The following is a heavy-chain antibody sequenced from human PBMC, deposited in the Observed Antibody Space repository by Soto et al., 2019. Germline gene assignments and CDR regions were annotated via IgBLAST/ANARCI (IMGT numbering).Heavy chain of an antibody. CDR1: GGSISSSSYY. Sequence: SETLSLTCTVSGGSISSSSYYWGWIRQPPGKGLEWIGSIYYSGSTYYNPSLKSRVTISVDTSKNQLSLKLSSVTAADTAVYYCARHGGEQPLSEYYFDYWGQGTLVTVSS. D-gene: IGHD6-13*01. V-gene: IGHV4-39*01. J-gene: IGHJ4*02. CDR2: IYYSGST. CDR3: ARHGGEQPLSEYYFDY.